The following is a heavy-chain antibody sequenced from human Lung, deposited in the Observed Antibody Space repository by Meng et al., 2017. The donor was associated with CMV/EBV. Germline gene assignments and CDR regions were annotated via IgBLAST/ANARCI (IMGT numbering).Heavy chain of an antibody. V-gene: IGHV1-2*02. CDR3: ARDNNWGPDY. Sequence: ASVXVSCKASGYTFTADYFHWLRQAPGQGLEWMVSIHPHRGDTNYAQQFLGRVTLTRDTSTNKGYKELTRLTSDDTAVYYCARDNNWGPDYWCQGTLVTVSS. J-gene: IGHJ4*02. CDR2: IHPHRGDT. CDR1: GYTFTADY. D-gene: IGHD7-27*01.